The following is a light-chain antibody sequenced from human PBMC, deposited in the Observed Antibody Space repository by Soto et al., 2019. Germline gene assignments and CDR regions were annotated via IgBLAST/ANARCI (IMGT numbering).Light chain of an antibody. Sequence: EVVLTQSPGTLSLSPGGRATLSCRASQSVSSYLAWYQQKPGQAPRLLIYGATSRASGIPDRFSGSGSGTDLTLTISRLEPEDFAVYYCQQFGDSLTFGPGTKVDIK. CDR2: GAT. CDR1: QSVSSY. J-gene: IGKJ3*01. V-gene: IGKV3-20*01. CDR3: QQFGDSLT.